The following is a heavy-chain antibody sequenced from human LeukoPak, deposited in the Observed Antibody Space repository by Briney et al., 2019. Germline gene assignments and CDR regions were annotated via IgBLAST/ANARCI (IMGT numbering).Heavy chain of an antibody. V-gene: IGHV4-59*01. J-gene: IGHJ3*02. CDR2: IYYSGST. D-gene: IGHD2-2*01. CDR3: ARGAPNYIVVVPAAKEDDAFDI. Sequence: SETLSLTCTVSGGSISSYYWSWIRQPPGKGLEWIGYIYYSGSTNYNPSLKSRVTISVDTSKNQFSLKLSSVTAADTAVYYCARGAPNYIVVVPAAKEDDAFDIWGQGTMVTVSS. CDR1: GGSISSYY.